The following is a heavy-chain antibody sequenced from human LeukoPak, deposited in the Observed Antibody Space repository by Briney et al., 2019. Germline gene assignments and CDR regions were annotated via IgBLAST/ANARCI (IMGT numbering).Heavy chain of an antibody. Sequence: PVGSLRLSCAVSVFTFSSYAMSWVRQAPGKGLEWVSAISGSGGSTYYADSVKGRFTISRDNSKNTLYLQMNSLRAEDTAVYYCAKDMKAAARGFHYWVQGTLVTVSS. CDR1: VFTFSSYA. CDR2: ISGSGGST. D-gene: IGHD2-2*01. J-gene: IGHJ4*02. CDR3: AKDMKAAARGFHY. V-gene: IGHV3-23*01.